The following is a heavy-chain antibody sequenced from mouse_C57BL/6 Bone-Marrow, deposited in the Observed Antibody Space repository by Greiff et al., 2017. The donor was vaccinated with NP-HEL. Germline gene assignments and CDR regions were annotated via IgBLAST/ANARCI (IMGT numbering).Heavy chain of an antibody. V-gene: IGHV1-81*01. D-gene: IGHD4-1*01. CDR1: GYTFTSYG. J-gene: IGHJ1*03. Sequence: QVQLQQSGAELARPGASVKLSCKASGYTFTSYGISWVKQRPGQGLEWIGEIYPRSGNTYYNEKFKGKATLTADKSSSTAYMELRSLTSEDSAVYFCARDRTGYWYFDVWGTGTTLTVSS. CDR3: ARDRTGYWYFDV. CDR2: IYPRSGNT.